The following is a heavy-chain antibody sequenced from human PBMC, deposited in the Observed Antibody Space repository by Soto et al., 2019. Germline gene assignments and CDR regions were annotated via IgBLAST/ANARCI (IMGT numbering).Heavy chain of an antibody. Sequence: PGGSLRLSCEASGFAFSSYAMHWVRQAPGKGLEWVGVISCDGNYIYYADSVKGRFTTSRDNSKSTLYVQVNSLRPEDTAVYYCAKGILSATIGPYAMDVWGQGTTVTVSS. V-gene: IGHV3-30*18. D-gene: IGHD3-16*01. CDR1: GFAFSSYA. J-gene: IGHJ6*02. CDR2: ISCDGNYI. CDR3: AKGILSATIGPYAMDV.